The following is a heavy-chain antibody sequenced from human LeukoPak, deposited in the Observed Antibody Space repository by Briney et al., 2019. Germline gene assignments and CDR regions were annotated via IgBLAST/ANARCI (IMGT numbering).Heavy chain of an antibody. Sequence: GGSLRLSCGASGFTFSNYGMHWVRQAPGKGLEWVAFIRYDGSNKYYADSVEGRFTISRDNSKNTLYLQMNSLRAEDTAVYYCAKVLVGSKGNYFDYWGQGTLVTVSS. CDR1: GFTFSNYG. V-gene: IGHV3-30*02. D-gene: IGHD3-9*01. CDR2: IRYDGSNK. CDR3: AKVLVGSKGNYFDY. J-gene: IGHJ4*02.